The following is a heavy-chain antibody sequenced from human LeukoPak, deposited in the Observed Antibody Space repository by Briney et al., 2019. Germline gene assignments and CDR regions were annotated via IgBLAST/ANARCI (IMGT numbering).Heavy chain of an antibody. V-gene: IGHV1-2*02. CDR1: GYTFTGYY. CDR2: INPNSGGT. Sequence: ASVKVSCKASGYTFTGYYMHWVRQAPGQGLEWMGWINPNSGGTNYAQKFQGRVTMTRDTSISTAYMELSRLRSDDTAVYYCARDAVVIAARPDAYYYYMDVWGKGTTVTVSS. J-gene: IGHJ6*03. CDR3: ARDAVVIAARPDAYYYYMDV. D-gene: IGHD6-6*01.